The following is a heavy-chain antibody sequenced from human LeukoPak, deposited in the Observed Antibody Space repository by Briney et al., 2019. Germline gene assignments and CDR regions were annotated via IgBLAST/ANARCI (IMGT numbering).Heavy chain of an antibody. J-gene: IGHJ5*02. CDR1: HYTFTSYG. V-gene: IGHV1-18*01. D-gene: IGHD6-13*01. Sequence: ASVKVSCKASHYTFTSYGISWVRQAPGRGLEWMGWISAYNGNTNYAQKLQGRVTMTTDTSTSTAYMELRSLRSDDTAVYYCARAYRQQLGNNWFDPWGQGTLVTVSS. CDR3: ARAYRQQLGNNWFDP. CDR2: ISAYNGNT.